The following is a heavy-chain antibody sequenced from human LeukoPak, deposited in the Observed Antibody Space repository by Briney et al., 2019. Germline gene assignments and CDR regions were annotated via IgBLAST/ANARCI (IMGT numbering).Heavy chain of an antibody. CDR1: GTSIKSYY. J-gene: IGHJ6*03. CDR2: IFDRGTT. D-gene: IGHD6-13*01. V-gene: IGHV4-59*12. Sequence: ASETLSLTCNVSGTSIKSYYWSWIRQSPGKGLEWIGYIFDRGTTNYNPSLESRVTISADTSKNQFSLKLSSVTAADTAVYYCAREISSSWYGVYYYYMDVWGKGTTVTVSS. CDR3: AREISSSWYGVYYYYMDV.